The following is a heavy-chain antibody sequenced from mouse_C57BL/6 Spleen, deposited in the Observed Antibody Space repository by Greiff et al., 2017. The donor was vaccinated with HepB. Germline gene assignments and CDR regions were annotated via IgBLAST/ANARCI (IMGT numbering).Heavy chain of an antibody. Sequence: VKLVESGAELVKPGASVKISCKASGYAFSSYWMNWVKQRPGKGLEWIGQIYPGDGDTNYNGKFKGKATLTADKSSSTAYMQLSSLTSEDSAVYFCATAYYSNYGYAMDYWGQGTSVTVSS. D-gene: IGHD2-5*01. CDR2: IYPGDGDT. CDR1: GYAFSSYW. J-gene: IGHJ4*01. CDR3: ATAYYSNYGYAMDY. V-gene: IGHV1-80*01.